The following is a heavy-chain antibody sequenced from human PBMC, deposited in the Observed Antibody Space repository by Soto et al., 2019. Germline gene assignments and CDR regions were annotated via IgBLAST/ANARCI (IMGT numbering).Heavy chain of an antibody. Sequence: GGSLRLSCAASGFTFSSYWMSWVRQAPGKGLEWVANIKQDGSEKYYVDSVKGRFTISRDNAKNSLYLQMNSLRAEDTAVYYCARVVKQQLVYTYFDYWGQGTLVTVSS. D-gene: IGHD6-13*01. CDR2: IKQDGSEK. CDR1: GFTFSSYW. V-gene: IGHV3-7*05. CDR3: ARVVKQQLVYTYFDY. J-gene: IGHJ4*02.